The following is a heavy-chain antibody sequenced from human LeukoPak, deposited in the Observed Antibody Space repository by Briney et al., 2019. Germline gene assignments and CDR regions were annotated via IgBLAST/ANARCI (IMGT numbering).Heavy chain of an antibody. CDR2: IIPIFGTA. V-gene: IGHV1-69*13. J-gene: IGHJ4*02. D-gene: IGHD5-12*01. CDR1: GGTFSSYA. CDR3: ARDPGEMIVATTFDY. Sequence: SVQVSCEASGGTFSSYAISWVRQAPGQGLEWMGGIIPIFGTANYAQKFQGRVTITADESTSTAYMELSSLRSEDTAVYYCARDPGEMIVATTFDYWGQGTLVTVSS.